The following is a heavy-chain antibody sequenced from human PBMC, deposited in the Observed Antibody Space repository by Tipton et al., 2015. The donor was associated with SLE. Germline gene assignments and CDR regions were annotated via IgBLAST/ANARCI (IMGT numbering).Heavy chain of an antibody. CDR1: GFTFSNYR. Sequence: GSLRLSCAASGFTFSNYRMHWVRQGPGKGLVWVSRIRSDGSSTSYADSVKGRFTISRDNAKNTLYLQMNSLRAEDTAVYYCARSDYADYWGQGTLVTVSS. V-gene: IGHV3-74*01. CDR2: IRSDGSST. J-gene: IGHJ4*02. CDR3: ARSDYADY.